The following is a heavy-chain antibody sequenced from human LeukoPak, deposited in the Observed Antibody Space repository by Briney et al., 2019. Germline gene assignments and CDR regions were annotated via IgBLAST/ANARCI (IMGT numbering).Heavy chain of an antibody. CDR2: IYHSGST. CDR1: GYSISSGYF. CDR3: ARHNLGYSSSWTPGYNWFDP. Sequence: SETLSLTCTVSGYSISSGYFWGWIRQPPGKGLECIGTIYHSGSTYYNPSLKSRVTISVDTSKNQFSLKLSSVTAADTAVYYCARHNLGYSSSWTPGYNWFDPWGQGTLVTVSS. V-gene: IGHV4-38-2*02. J-gene: IGHJ5*02. D-gene: IGHD6-13*01.